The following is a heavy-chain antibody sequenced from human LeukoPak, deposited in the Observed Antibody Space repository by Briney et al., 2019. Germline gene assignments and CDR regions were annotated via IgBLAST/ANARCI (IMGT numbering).Heavy chain of an antibody. CDR1: GFTFSDYS. V-gene: IGHV3-48*01. J-gene: IGHJ4*02. CDR2: IGIDSGNT. CDR3: ARDYKYAFDN. Sequence: TGESLRLSCAASGFTFSDYSMNWVRQAPGKGLEWISYIGIDSGNTNYADSVKGRFTISGDKAKNSLYLQMNSLRVEDTAVYYCARDYKYAFDNWGQGTLVTVSS. D-gene: IGHD5-24*01.